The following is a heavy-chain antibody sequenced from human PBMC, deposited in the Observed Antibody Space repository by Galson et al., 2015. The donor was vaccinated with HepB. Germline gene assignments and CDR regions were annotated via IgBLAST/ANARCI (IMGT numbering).Heavy chain of an antibody. D-gene: IGHD3-22*01. CDR1: GFSFGDYG. V-gene: IGHV3-49*03. CDR2: IRSKNGGGTT. Sequence: SLRLSCAASGFSFGDYGMSWFRQAPGKGLEWVSFIRSKNGGGTTEYAASVKGRFTISRDDSKSIAYLQMNSLKTEDTAVYYCTRAWHYDSSGSNYYYYMDGWGKGTAVTVSS. CDR3: TRAWHYDSSGSNYYYYMDG. J-gene: IGHJ6*03.